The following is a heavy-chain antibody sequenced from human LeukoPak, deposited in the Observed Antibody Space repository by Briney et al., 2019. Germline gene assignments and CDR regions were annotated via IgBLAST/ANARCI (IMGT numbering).Heavy chain of an antibody. V-gene: IGHV3-21*01. D-gene: IGHD2-2*02. CDR3: VSEDIVVVPAAIDAFDI. CDR1: GFTFSSYS. J-gene: IGHJ3*02. CDR2: ISSSSSYI. Sequence: GGSLRLSCAASGFTFSSYSMNWVRQAPGKGLEWVSSISSSSSYIYYADSVKGRFTISRDNAKNSLYLQMNSLRAEDTAVYYCVSEDIVVVPAAIDAFDIWGQGTMVTVSS.